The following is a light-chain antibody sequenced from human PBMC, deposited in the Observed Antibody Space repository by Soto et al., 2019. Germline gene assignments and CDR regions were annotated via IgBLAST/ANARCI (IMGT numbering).Light chain of an antibody. CDR2: AAS. V-gene: IGKV1-39*01. CDR1: QSISSY. CDR3: QQSYSTPYT. Sequence: DIQMTQSPSSLSASVGDRVTITCRASQSISSYLNWYQQKPGKAPKLLIYAASSLQSGVPSRFSGSGTGTDFTLTISXXQPEDFATYYCQQSYSTPYTFGQGTKLEIK. J-gene: IGKJ2*01.